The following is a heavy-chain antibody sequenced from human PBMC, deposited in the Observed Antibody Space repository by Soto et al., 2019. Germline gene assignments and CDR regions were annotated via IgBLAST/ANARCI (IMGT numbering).Heavy chain of an antibody. J-gene: IGHJ4*02. CDR1: GGSISSGDYY. CDR2: IYYSGST. Sequence: TLSLTCTVSGGSISSGDYYWSWIRQPPGKGLEWIGYIYYSGSTYYSPSLKSRVTISVDTSKNQFSLKLSSVTAADTAVYYCARVGGDYGGNVDYWGQGTLVTVSS. D-gene: IGHD4-17*01. V-gene: IGHV4-30-4*01. CDR3: ARVGGDYGGNVDY.